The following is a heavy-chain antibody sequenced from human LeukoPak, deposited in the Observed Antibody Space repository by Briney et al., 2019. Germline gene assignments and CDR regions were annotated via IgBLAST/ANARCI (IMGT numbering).Heavy chain of an antibody. D-gene: IGHD3-22*01. Sequence: GGSLRLSCVASGFTLNNYAMSWVRQAPGKGLEWVSSISGSGPSTDYTDAVKGRFIISRDKSKNTLHLQMNGLSAEDTALYYCARLPTFYYDSSGYQYDYWGQGTLVTVSS. CDR3: ARLPTFYYDSSGYQYDY. CDR1: GFTLNNYA. CDR2: ISGSGPST. V-gene: IGHV3-23*01. J-gene: IGHJ4*02.